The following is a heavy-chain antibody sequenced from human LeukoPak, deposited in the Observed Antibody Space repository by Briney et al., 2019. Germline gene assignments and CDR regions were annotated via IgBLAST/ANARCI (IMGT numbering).Heavy chain of an antibody. D-gene: IGHD6-13*01. V-gene: IGHV3-74*01. CDR2: INSDGSST. CDR3: ARDSRADYWFLDL. J-gene: IGHJ2*01. Sequence: GGSLRLSCAASGFTFSNNWMHWVRQAPGKGLVWVSRINSDGSSTDFADSVKGRFTISRDNAKNTLYLQMNSLRAEDTAVYYCARDSRADYWFLDLWGRGTLVTASS. CDR1: GFTFSNNW.